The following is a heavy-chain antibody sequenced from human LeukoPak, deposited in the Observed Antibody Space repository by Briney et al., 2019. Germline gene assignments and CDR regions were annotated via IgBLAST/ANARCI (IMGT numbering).Heavy chain of an antibody. V-gene: IGHV3-74*01. CDR1: GFTFSSYW. J-gene: IGHJ4*02. CDR2: ISTDASSK. Sequence: GGSLRLSCEASGFTFSSYWMHWVRQAPGKGLVWVSRISTDASSKTYADSVKGRFTISRDNAKGTLYLQMSSLRAEDTAVYYCTGHHQAYSRTYWGQGTLVTVSS. CDR3: TGHHQAYSRTY. D-gene: IGHD4-11*01.